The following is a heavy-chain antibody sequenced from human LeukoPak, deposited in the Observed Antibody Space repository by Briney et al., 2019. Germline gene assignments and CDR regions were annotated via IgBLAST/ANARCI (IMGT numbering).Heavy chain of an antibody. CDR2: ISSIGSYI. V-gene: IGHV3-21*01. CDR1: GFTFSSYS. D-gene: IGHD1-1*01. CDR3: ARGLERRGY. J-gene: IGHJ4*02. Sequence: GGSLRLSCAASGFTFSSYSVNWVRQAPGKGLEWVSSISSIGSYIYYADSVKGRFTISRDNAKNSLSLQMNSLRAEDTAVYYCARGLERRGYWGQGTPFAVSS.